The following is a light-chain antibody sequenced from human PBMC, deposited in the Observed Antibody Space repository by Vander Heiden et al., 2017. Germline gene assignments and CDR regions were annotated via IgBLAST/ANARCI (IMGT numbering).Light chain of an antibody. J-gene: IGLJ3*02. V-gene: IGLV2-14*01. CDR1: SSDVGGYNY. CDR3: SSYTSGSTPHWV. CDR2: DVS. Sequence: QSALTQPAPVSGSPGQSLTISCTGTSSDVGGYNYGSWYQQHPGKAPKRMIYDVSKRPSGVSNRFSGSKSGDTASLTISGLQAEDEADYYCSSYTSGSTPHWVFGGGTKLTVL.